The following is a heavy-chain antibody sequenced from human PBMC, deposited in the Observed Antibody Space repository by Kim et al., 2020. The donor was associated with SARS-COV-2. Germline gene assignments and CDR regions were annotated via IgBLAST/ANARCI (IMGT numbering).Heavy chain of an antibody. J-gene: IGHJ6*03. V-gene: IGHV3-9*01. CDR3: AKDMGRVRGPYWYYMDV. Sequence: GGSLRLSCAASGFTFDDYAMHWVRQAPGKGLEWVSGISWNSGSIGYADSVKGRFTISRDNAKNSLYLQMNSLRAEDTALYYCAKDMGRVRGPYWYYMDVWGKGTTVTVSS. CDR1: GFTFDDYA. CDR2: ISWNSGSI. D-gene: IGHD3-10*01.